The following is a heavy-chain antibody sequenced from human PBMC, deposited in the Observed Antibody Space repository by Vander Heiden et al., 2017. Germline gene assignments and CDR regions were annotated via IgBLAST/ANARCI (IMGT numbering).Heavy chain of an antibody. CDR1: GFSLSTSGVG. D-gene: IGHD2-2*01. Sequence: QITLKESGPTLVKPTQTLTLTCTFSGFSLSTSGVGVGWIRQPPGKALEWLALIYWNDDKRYSPSLKSRLTITKDTSKNQVVLTMTNMDPVDTATYYCAHSSCVVVPAARELFYYYYGMDVWGQGTTVTVSS. V-gene: IGHV2-5*01. CDR2: IYWNDDK. J-gene: IGHJ6*02. CDR3: AHSSCVVVPAARELFYYYYGMDV.